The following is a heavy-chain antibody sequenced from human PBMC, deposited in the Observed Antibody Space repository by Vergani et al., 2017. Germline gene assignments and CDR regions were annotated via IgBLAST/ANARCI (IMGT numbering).Heavy chain of an antibody. CDR2: IWYDGSNK. Sequence: QVQLVESGGGVVQPGRSLRLSCAASGFTFSSYGMHWVRRAPGKGLEWVAVIWYDGSNKYYADSVKGRFTISRDNSKNTLYLQMNSLRAEDTAVYYCAREGSTSCYSFCYYYGMDVWGQGTTVTVSS. V-gene: IGHV3-33*01. J-gene: IGHJ6*02. D-gene: IGHD2-2*02. CDR1: GFTFSSYG. CDR3: AREGSTSCYSFCYYYGMDV.